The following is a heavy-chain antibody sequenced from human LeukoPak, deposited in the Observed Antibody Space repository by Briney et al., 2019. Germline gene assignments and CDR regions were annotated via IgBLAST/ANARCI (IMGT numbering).Heavy chain of an antibody. CDR3: AKDYCRDGNCPFPFLDS. CDR2: ITGTGGR. CDR1: GFTFSSYW. V-gene: IGHV3-23*01. Sequence: GGSLRLSCAASGFTFSSYWINWARQAPGKGLEWVSIITGTGGRYYGDSVKGRFILSRDNSKNTVYMQMSSLRAEDTATYYCAKDYCRDGNCPFPFLDSWGQGTLVTVSS. D-gene: IGHD2-15*01. J-gene: IGHJ4*02.